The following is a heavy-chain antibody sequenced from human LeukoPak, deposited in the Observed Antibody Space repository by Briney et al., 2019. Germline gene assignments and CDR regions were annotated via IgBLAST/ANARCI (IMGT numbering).Heavy chain of an antibody. V-gene: IGHV4-61*08. Sequence: SQTLSLTCTVSGGSISSGGYYWSWIRQPPGKGLEWIGYIYYSGSTNYNPSLKSRVTISVDTSKNQFSLKLSSVTAADTAVYYCARDQVGAIGLDYWGQGTLVTVSS. CDR2: IYYSGST. CDR1: GGSISSGGYY. J-gene: IGHJ4*02. D-gene: IGHD1-26*01. CDR3: ARDQVGAIGLDY.